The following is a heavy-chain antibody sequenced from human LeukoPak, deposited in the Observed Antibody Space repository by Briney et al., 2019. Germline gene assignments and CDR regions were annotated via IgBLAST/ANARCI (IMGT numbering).Heavy chain of an antibody. V-gene: IGHV4-31*03. J-gene: IGHJ4*02. CDR1: GGSISSGGYY. CDR3: ARAGATTSDGYFDY. CDR2: IYYSGST. D-gene: IGHD1-26*01. Sequence: SQTLSRTCTVSGGSISSGGYYWSWIRQHPGKGLEWIGYIYYSGSTYYNPSLKSRVTISVDTSKNQFSLKLSSVTAADTAVYYCARAGATTSDGYFDYWGQGTLVTVSS.